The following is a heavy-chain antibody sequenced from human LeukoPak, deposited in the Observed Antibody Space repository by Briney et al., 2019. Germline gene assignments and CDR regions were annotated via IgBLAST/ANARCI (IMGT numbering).Heavy chain of an antibody. D-gene: IGHD6-13*01. J-gene: IGHJ4*02. V-gene: IGHV1-69*13. CDR1: GGTFSGYA. Sequence: SVKVSCKASGGTFSGYAISWVRQAPGQGLEWMGGIIPIFGTANYAQKFQGRVTITADESTSTAYMELSSLRSEDTAVYYCARSIAAAGYFDYWGQGTLVAVSS. CDR3: ARSIAAAGYFDY. CDR2: IIPIFGTA.